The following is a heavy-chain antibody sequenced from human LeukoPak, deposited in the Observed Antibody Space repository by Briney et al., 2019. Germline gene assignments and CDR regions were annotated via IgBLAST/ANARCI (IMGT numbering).Heavy chain of an antibody. CDR2: ISYDGSNK. J-gene: IGHJ6*04. CDR1: GFTFSSYA. Sequence: PGGSLRLSCAASGFTFSSYAMHWVRQAPGKGLEWVAVISYDGSNKNYADSVKGRFTISRDNAKNSLYLQMNSLRAEDTAVYYCARDLIHGGGMDVWGKGTTVTVSS. V-gene: IGHV3-30*04. CDR3: ARDLIHGGGMDV. D-gene: IGHD5-18*01.